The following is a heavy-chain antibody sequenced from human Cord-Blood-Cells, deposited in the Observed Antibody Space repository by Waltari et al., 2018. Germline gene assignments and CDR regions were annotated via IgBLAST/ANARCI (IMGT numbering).Heavy chain of an antibody. V-gene: IGHV4-39*01. CDR1: GGSISSSSYY. Sequence: QLQLQESGPGLVKPSETLSLTCTVSGGSISSSSYYWGWIRQPPGKGLEWIGSIYYSGRTYYNPSLKSRVTISVDTSKNQFSLKLSSVTAADTAVYYCARQGRAAAEYFDYWGQGTLVTVSS. CDR2: IYYSGRT. CDR3: ARQGRAAAEYFDY. J-gene: IGHJ4*02. D-gene: IGHD6-13*01.